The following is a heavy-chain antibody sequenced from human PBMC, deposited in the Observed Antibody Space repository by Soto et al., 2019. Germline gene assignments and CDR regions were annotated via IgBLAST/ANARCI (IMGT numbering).Heavy chain of an antibody. CDR3: ANGIAAAGPSDY. J-gene: IGHJ4*02. CDR1: GGTFSSYA. V-gene: IGHV1-69*13. Sequence: VASVKVSCKASGGTFSSYAISWVRQAPGQGLEWMGGIIPIFGTANYAQKFQGRVTITADESTSTAYMELSSLRSEDTAVYYCANGIAAAGPSDYWGQGTLVTVSS. CDR2: IIPIFGTA. D-gene: IGHD6-13*01.